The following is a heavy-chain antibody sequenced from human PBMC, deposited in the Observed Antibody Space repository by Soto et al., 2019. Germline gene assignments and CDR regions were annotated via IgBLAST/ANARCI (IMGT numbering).Heavy chain of an antibody. D-gene: IGHD2-2*01. CDR1: GGSISSGGYY. J-gene: IGHJ6*02. CDR2: IYYSGST. V-gene: IGHV4-31*03. Sequence: SETLSLTCTVSGGSISSGGYYWSWIRQHPGKGLEWIGYIYYSGSTYYNPSLKSRVTISVDTSKNQFSLKLSSVTAADTAVYYCARDRVPAAMSGYYYYGMDVWGQGTTVTVSS. CDR3: ARDRVPAAMSGYYYYGMDV.